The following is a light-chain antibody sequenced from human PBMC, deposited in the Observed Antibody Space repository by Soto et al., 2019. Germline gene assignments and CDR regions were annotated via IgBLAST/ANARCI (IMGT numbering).Light chain of an antibody. CDR3: QYRSNWSPGT. Sequence: EIVLTQSPATLSLSPGERATLSCRASQSVSSSHLAWYQQKPGQAPRRLIYDASNRATGIPARFSGSGSGTDFTLTISSREPEDVAVYNCQYRSNWSPGTFGQGTRLEIK. J-gene: IGKJ5*01. CDR1: QSVSSSH. V-gene: IGKV3D-20*02. CDR2: DAS.